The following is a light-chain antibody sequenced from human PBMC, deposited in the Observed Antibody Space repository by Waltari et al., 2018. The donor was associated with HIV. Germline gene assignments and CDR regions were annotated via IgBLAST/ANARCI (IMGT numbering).Light chain of an antibody. Sequence: TQSPATISVSPGGRVTVSCRASQNVDAKLAWYQQKPGQSPRLLIYHSSVRAAGVPTRFGGAGSATKFTLTITSLQSEDFALYFCQQYHHWPPLTFGGGSRVELK. CDR3: QQYHHWPPLT. CDR1: QNVDAK. J-gene: IGKJ4*01. CDR2: HSS. V-gene: IGKV3D-15*01.